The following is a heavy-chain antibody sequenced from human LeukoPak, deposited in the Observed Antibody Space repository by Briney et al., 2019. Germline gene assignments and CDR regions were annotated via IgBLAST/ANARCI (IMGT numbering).Heavy chain of an antibody. CDR2: IYYSGSV. CDR1: VGSISTSSYY. V-gene: IGHV4-39*07. D-gene: IGHD3-10*01. Sequence: SETLSLTCTVSVGSISTSSYYWGWIRQPPGRGLEWIGSIYYSGSVYYNPSLKSRVTISLDTSKHQFSLKLSSVTAADTAVYYCTFNLGSGSYAFDIWGQGTMVTVSS. CDR3: TFNLGSGSYAFDI. J-gene: IGHJ3*02.